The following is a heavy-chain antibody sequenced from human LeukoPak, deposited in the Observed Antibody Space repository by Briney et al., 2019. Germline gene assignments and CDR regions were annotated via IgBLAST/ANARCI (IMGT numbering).Heavy chain of an antibody. Sequence: ASVKVSCKASGYTFTSYGISWVRQAPGQGLEWMGWISAYNGNTNYAQKLQGRVTMTTDTSTSTAYMELRSLRSDDTAVYYCARGPLRTTSYYYYYMDVWGKGTTVTVSS. D-gene: IGHD4-17*01. CDR2: ISAYNGNT. CDR3: ARGPLRTTSYYYYYMDV. CDR1: GYTFTSYG. J-gene: IGHJ6*03. V-gene: IGHV1-18*01.